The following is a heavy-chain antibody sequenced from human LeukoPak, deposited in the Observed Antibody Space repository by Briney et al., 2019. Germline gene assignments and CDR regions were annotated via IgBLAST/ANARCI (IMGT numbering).Heavy chain of an antibody. CDR3: AREDSAGVTYYFDY. D-gene: IGHD2-21*02. V-gene: IGHV3-21*01. Sequence: PGGSLRLSCAASGFTFSSSTMNWVRQAPGQGLEWVSSISSSRSNTHYADSVKGRFTISRDNAKNSLYLQMNRLRAEDTAVYYCAREDSAGVTYYFDYWGQGHLVTVSS. CDR2: ISSSRSNT. J-gene: IGHJ4*02. CDR1: GFTFSSST.